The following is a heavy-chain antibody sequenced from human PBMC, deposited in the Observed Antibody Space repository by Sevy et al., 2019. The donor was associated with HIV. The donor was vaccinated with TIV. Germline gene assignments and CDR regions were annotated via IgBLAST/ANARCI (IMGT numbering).Heavy chain of an antibody. Sequence: SETLSLTCAVYGGSLSGYYWSWIRQPPGKGLEWIGEIMPSGITNYNPSLKSRVSISVDTSKNQFSLKVNSVTAADTAIYYCARGQWEHPFWGQGTQVTVSS. D-gene: IGHD1-26*01. V-gene: IGHV4-34*01. CDR2: IMPSGIT. CDR3: ARGQWEHPF. J-gene: IGHJ4*02. CDR1: GGSLSGYY.